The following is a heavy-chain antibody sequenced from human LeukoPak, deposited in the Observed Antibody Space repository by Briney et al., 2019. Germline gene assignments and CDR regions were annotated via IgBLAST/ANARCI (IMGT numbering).Heavy chain of an antibody. CDR2: ISYDGSDK. Sequence: GGSLRLSCAASGFTFSSYALHWVRQAPGKGLEWVAVISYDGSDKYYADSVKGRFTISRDNSKNTLYLQMNSLRAEDTAVYYCARDLAVAGIFDYWGQGTLVTVSS. CDR1: GFTFSSYA. J-gene: IGHJ4*02. V-gene: IGHV3-30*04. CDR3: ARDLAVAGIFDY. D-gene: IGHD6-19*01.